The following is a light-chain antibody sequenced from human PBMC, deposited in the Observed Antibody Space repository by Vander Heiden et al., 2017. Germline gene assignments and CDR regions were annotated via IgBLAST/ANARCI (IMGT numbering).Light chain of an antibody. Sequence: QSVLTQPPSVSAAPGQKVTISCSGSSSNIGNHFVFWYRQLPGTVPKLLIYENYKRPLGIPDRFSGSKSGTSATLAITGLQTGDVADYYCGTWDSSLSGVVLGGGTKLTVL. CDR3: GTWDSSLSGVV. CDR2: ENY. J-gene: IGLJ2*01. CDR1: SSNIGNHF. V-gene: IGLV1-51*02.